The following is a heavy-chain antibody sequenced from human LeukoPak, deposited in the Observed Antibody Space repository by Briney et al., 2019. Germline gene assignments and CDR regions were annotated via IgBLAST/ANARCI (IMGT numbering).Heavy chain of an antibody. CDR1: GFTFSSYW. J-gene: IGHJ3*02. D-gene: IGHD4-17*01. Sequence: HPGGSLRLSCAASGFTFSSYWMHWVRQAPGKGLVWVSRINSDGSSTSYADSVKGRFTISRDNAKNTLYLQMNSLRAEDTAVYYCARDYGDYVDMAFDIWGQGTMVTVYS. CDR2: INSDGSST. CDR3: ARDYGDYVDMAFDI. V-gene: IGHV3-74*01.